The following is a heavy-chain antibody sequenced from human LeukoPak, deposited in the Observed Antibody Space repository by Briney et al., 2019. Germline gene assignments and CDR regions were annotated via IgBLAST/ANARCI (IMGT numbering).Heavy chain of an antibody. V-gene: IGHV3-23*01. D-gene: IGHD3-9*01. CDR3: AKGVSGHSDILTGNDD. J-gene: IGHJ4*02. Sequence: GGSLRLSCAASGFTFSTYAMSWVRQAPGKGLEWVSGVRGNCGRSDYADSGKGRFTLPRDNSKNSLFLQMNSLRAEDTAVYYCAKGVSGHSDILTGNDDWGRGTLVTVSS. CDR2: VRGNCGRS. CDR1: GFTFSTYA.